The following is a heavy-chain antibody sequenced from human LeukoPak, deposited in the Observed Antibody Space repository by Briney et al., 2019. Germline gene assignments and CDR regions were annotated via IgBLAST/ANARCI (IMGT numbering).Heavy chain of an antibody. D-gene: IGHD6-19*01. CDR1: GFIFSSYG. V-gene: IGHV3-30*02. CDR3: VKDLGYSSGLADY. CDR2: IRYDGSNT. J-gene: IGHJ4*02. Sequence: GGSLRLSCAASGFIFSSYGMHWVRQAPGKGLEWVAFIRYDGSNTYYADSVKGRFTISRDNSKNTLYVQMNSLRGEDTAVYYCVKDLGYSSGLADYWGQGTLVTVSS.